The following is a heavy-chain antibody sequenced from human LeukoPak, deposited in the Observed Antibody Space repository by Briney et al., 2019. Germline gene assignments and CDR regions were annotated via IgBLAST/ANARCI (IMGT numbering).Heavy chain of an antibody. CDR1: GFTFSSYS. CDR2: IYYTGST. V-gene: IGHV4-59*08. Sequence: GSLRLSCAASGFTFSSYSMNWVRQAPGKGLEWIGYIYYTGSTNYNPSLKSRVTTSVGTSKNQFSLKLSSVTAADTAVYYCARQQWLEQDAFDIWGQGTMVTVSS. D-gene: IGHD6-19*01. CDR3: ARQQWLEQDAFDI. J-gene: IGHJ3*02.